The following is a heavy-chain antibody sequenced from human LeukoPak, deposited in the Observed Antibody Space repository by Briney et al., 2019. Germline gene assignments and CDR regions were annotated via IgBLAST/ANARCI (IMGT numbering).Heavy chain of an antibody. J-gene: IGHJ4*02. V-gene: IGHV3-23*01. CDR2: ISGSGGST. D-gene: IGHD3-9*01. CDR1: GFTFSSYA. Sequence: GGSLRLPCAASGFTFSSYAMSWVRQAPGKGLEWVSAISGSGGSTYYADSVKGRFTISRDDSKNTLYLQMNSLRAEDTAVYYCAKAPVLRYFVDATPSGLFDYWGQGTLVTVSS. CDR3: AKAPVLRYFVDATPSGLFDY.